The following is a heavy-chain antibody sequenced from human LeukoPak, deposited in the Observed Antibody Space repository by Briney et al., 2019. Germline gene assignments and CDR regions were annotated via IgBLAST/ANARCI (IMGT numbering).Heavy chain of an antibody. CDR1: GYRFTTYW. V-gene: IGHV5-51*01. J-gene: IGHJ4*02. CDR2: IYPGDSGT. Sequence: GESLKISCKVSGYRFTTYWIGWVRQMPGKGLEWMGIIYPGDSGTRYSPSFQGQVTISADKSITTAYLQWSSLKASDTAMYYCTRLSTQAFDYWGQGTLVTVSS. CDR3: TRLSTQAFDY.